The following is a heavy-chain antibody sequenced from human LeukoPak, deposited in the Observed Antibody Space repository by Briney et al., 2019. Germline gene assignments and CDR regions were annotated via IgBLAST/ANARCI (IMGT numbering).Heavy chain of an antibody. V-gene: IGHV3-15*01. CDR3: TLIQGWGSGSYYRDF. D-gene: IGHD3-10*01. CDR2: VKSRSAGETT. J-gene: IGHJ4*02. CDR1: GFSISNDW. Sequence: GGSLRLSCAASGFSISNDWMSWVRQAPGKGLEWVARVKSRSAGETTDYAAPVKGGFTIPRDDSKNTLYLQMNSLKTEDTAVYYCTLIQGWGSGSYYRDFWGQGTLVTVSS.